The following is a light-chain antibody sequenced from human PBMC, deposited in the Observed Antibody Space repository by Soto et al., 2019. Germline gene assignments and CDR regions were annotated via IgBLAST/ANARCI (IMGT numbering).Light chain of an antibody. Sequence: DIVMTQSPDSLAVSLGERATINCKSSQSVLYSSNNKNYLAWYQQKPGQPPKLLIYWASTRESGVPDRFSDSGSGTDFTLTISSLQAEDVAVYYCQQYYSTPGVTFGPGTKVDIK. CDR1: QSVLYSSNNKNY. V-gene: IGKV4-1*01. CDR2: WAS. CDR3: QQYYSTPGVT. J-gene: IGKJ3*01.